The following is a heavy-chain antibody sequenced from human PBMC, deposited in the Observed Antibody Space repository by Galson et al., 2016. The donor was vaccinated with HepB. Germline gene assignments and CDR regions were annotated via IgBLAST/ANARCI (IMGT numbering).Heavy chain of an antibody. CDR2: ISYDGSAE. CDR3: AKDLWINKWTNYFDY. V-gene: IGHV3-30*18. CDR1: GFTLTNYG. J-gene: IGHJ4*02. D-gene: IGHD2-21*01. Sequence: SLRLSCAASGFTLTNYGMHWVRQAPGKGLEWVAMISYDGSAEYYADSGKGRFTISRDNSENTMYLQMSSLRTEDTAVYYCAKDLWINKWTNYFDYWGQGTLVTVSS.